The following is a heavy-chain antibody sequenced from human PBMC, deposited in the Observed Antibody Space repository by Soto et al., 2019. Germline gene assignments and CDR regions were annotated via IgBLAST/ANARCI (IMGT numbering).Heavy chain of an antibody. Sequence: GGSLRLSCAASGFTFSSYAMHWVRQAPGKGLEWVAVISYDGSNKYYADSVKGRFTISRDNSKNTLYLQMNSLRAEDTAVYYCARAEDIVVVPAAPIDYWGQGTLVTVSS. CDR3: ARAEDIVVVPAAPIDY. V-gene: IGHV3-30-3*01. CDR1: GFTFSSYA. CDR2: ISYDGSNK. J-gene: IGHJ4*02. D-gene: IGHD2-2*01.